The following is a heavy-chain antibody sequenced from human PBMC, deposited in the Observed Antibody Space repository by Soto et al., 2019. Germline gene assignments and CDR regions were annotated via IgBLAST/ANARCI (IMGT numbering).Heavy chain of an antibody. D-gene: IGHD3-10*01. V-gene: IGHV1-18*01. CDR3: AMMVRGSNIDYYYYMDV. Sequence: QVHLVQSGGEVKKPGASVKVSCKASGYTFTSHGISWVRQAPGHGLEWMGWISAHNGATNYAQKLHGRVTVTTDTPTNTAYIDLSGLTSEDTAVYYCAMMVRGSNIDYYYYMDVWGKGTTVTVSS. CDR2: ISAHNGAT. CDR1: GYTFTSHG. J-gene: IGHJ6*03.